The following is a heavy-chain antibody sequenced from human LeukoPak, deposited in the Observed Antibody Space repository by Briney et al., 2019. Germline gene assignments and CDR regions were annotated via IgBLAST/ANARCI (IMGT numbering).Heavy chain of an antibody. Sequence: PGGSLRLSCAASGFTFSSYAMSWVRQAPGKGLEWVSAISGSGGSTYYADSVKGRFTISRDNSKNTLYLQMNSLRAEDTAVYYCAKDATYSSGWYGAHDAFDIWGQGTMVTVSS. CDR1: GFTFSSYA. D-gene: IGHD6-19*01. CDR2: ISGSGGST. J-gene: IGHJ3*02. CDR3: AKDATYSSGWYGAHDAFDI. V-gene: IGHV3-23*01.